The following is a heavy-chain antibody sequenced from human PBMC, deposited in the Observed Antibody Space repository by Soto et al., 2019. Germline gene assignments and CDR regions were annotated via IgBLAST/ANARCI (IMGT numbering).Heavy chain of an antibody. J-gene: IGHJ5*02. D-gene: IGHD2-21*01. CDR3: ARLIVRLLNWFDP. Sequence: PLETLSLTCTVSGGSISSSSCHWGWIRQPPGKGLEWIASIKYSGTTFYNPSLKSRVTISVDTSKNQFSLKLSSVTAADTAVYYCARLIVRLLNWFDPWGQGTLVTVSS. CDR2: IKYSGTT. V-gene: IGHV4-39*07. CDR1: GGSISSSSCH.